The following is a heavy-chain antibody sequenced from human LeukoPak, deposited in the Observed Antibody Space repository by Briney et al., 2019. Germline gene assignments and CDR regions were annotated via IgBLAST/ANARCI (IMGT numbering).Heavy chain of an antibody. CDR3: ARAVVVVAATILYNWFDP. D-gene: IGHD2-15*01. CDR1: GYTFTGYY. J-gene: IGHJ5*02. V-gene: IGHV1-2*02. Sequence: ASVKVSCKASGYTFTGYYMHWVRQAPGQGLEWMGCINPNSGGTNYAQKFQGRVTMTRDTSISTAYMELSRLRSDDTAVYYCARAVVVVAATILYNWFDPWGQGTLVTVSS. CDR2: INPNSGGT.